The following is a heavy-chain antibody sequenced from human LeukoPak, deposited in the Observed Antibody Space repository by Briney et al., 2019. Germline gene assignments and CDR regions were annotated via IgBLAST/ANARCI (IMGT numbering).Heavy chain of an antibody. CDR1: GFTFSSYG. D-gene: IGHD4-17*01. CDR3: ARDEVTTAYYFYSMDV. CDR2: IWYDGSNK. V-gene: IGHV3-33*01. Sequence: PGGSLRLSCAASGFTFSSYGMHWVRQAPGKGLEWVAVIWYDGSNKYYADSVKGRFTISRDNSKNTLYLQMNSLRAEDTAVYYCARDEVTTAYYFYSMDVWGKGNTVTVSS. J-gene: IGHJ6*03.